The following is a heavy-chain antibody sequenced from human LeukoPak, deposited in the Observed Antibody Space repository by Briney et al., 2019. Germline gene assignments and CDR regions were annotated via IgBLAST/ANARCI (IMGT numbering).Heavy chain of an antibody. CDR1: GGSISTDY. Sequence: PSETLSLTCTVSGGSISTDYWSWVRQPPGKGLEWIAYINHSGYTNSNPSLKSRVSPSVDTSKNQVSLVLKSVTAADTAVYYYVRHGGGWRFDYWGQGTLVTVSS. J-gene: IGHJ4*02. CDR2: INHSGYT. CDR3: VRHGGGWRFDY. D-gene: IGHD6-19*01. V-gene: IGHV4-59*08.